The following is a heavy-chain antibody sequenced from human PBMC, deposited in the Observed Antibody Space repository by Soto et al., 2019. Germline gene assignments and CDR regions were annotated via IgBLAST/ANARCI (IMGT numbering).Heavy chain of an antibody. D-gene: IGHD5-12*01. CDR3: AREGSGYDYWFDP. J-gene: IGHJ5*02. CDR2: INTNTGNP. Sequence: ASVKVSCKASGYTFTSYAMNWVRQAPGQGLEWMGWINTNTGNPTYAQGFTGRFVFSLDTSVSTAYLQICSLKAGDTAVYYCAREGSGYDYWFDPWGQGTLVTVSS. V-gene: IGHV7-4-1*01. CDR1: GYTFTSYA.